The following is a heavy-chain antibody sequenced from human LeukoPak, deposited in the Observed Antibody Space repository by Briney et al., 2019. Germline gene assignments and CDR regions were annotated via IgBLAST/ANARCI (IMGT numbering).Heavy chain of an antibody. D-gene: IGHD5-12*01. CDR2: ISYDGSNK. V-gene: IGHV3-30-3*01. CDR1: GFTFSSYP. CDR3: ARDQIIVATILDYYNGMDV. J-gene: IGHJ6*02. Sequence: RRSLRLFCAASGFTFSSYPMHWVRQAPGKGLEGVAIISYDGSNKYYADSVKGRFTISRDNSKNTLYLQMNSLRAEDTAVYYCARDQIIVATILDYYNGMDVWGQGTTVTVSS.